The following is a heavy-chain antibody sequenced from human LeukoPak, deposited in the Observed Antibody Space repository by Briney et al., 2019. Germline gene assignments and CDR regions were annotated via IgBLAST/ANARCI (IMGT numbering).Heavy chain of an antibody. Sequence: PSETLSLTRILCGDSISRYYWSWIRQPAQKGLEGIGHIYTSRSTNYYTSGSTDYNPSLKSRVTISLDRSKNQFSLKLSSVTAADTAVYYCAAFLSGTYWYFDYWGQGALVTVSS. J-gene: IGHJ4*02. CDR1: GDSISRYY. V-gene: IGHV4-4*07. CDR2: IYTSRSTNYYTSGST. CDR3: AAFLSGTYWYFDY. D-gene: IGHD1-26*01.